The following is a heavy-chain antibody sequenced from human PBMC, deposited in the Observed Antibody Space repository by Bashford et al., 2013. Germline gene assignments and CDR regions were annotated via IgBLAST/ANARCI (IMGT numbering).Heavy chain of an antibody. CDR1: GASVINGAYY. J-gene: IGHJ4*02. V-gene: IGHV4-61*08. CDR2: IYDSGST. Sequence: SETLSLTCTVSGASVINGAYYWSWVRQPPGKGLEWIGYIYDSGSTNYNPSLKSRVTISVDTSKNQFSLKLSSVTAADTAVYYCARRLYCSGANCSDYWGQGPWSPSPQ. D-gene: IGHD2-15*01. CDR3: ARRLYCSGANCSDY.